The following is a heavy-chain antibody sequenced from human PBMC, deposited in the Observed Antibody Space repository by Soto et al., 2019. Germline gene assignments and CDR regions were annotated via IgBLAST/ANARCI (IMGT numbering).Heavy chain of an antibody. V-gene: IGHV4-4*07. D-gene: IGHD1-1*01. Sequence: SETLSLTCTVSRGSVSSQYWSWLRQPAGKGLEWIGRIYNGGIPLIHPSRESRVALSLETSKNQFSLTLSSVTAADTAPYYCGSHDCDKSIYYFDYWGRGTMVTVSS. CDR2: IYNGGIP. CDR1: RGSVSSQY. CDR3: GSHDCDKSIYYFDY. J-gene: IGHJ4*02.